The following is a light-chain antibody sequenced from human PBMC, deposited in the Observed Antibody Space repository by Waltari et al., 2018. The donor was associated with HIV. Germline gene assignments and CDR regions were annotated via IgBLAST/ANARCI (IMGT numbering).Light chain of an antibody. CDR2: DAS. CDR3: QQRGNWPRVS. V-gene: IGKV3-11*01. J-gene: IGKJ5*01. CDR1: QSVTTY. Sequence: EIVLTQSPATLSLSPGERATLSCRASQSVTTYLGWYLQKPGQAPRLLIYDASHRATGIPARFNGSGSGTDFLLTITSLEPEDFAVYYCQQRGNWPRVSFGQGTRLEIK.